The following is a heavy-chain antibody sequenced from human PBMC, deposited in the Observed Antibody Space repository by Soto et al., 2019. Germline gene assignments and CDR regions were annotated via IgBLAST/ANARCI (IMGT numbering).Heavy chain of an antibody. Sequence: PGGSLRLSCAASGFTLSSYAMSWVRQAPGKGLEWVSTISGSGGNTYYADSVKGRFTISRDNSKNTLYLQMNSLRAEDTAVYYCARPPRIPAAKNYYGMDVWGQGTTVTVSS. CDR3: ARPPRIPAAKNYYGMDV. CDR1: GFTLSSYA. J-gene: IGHJ6*02. D-gene: IGHD6-13*01. CDR2: ISGSGGNT. V-gene: IGHV3-23*01.